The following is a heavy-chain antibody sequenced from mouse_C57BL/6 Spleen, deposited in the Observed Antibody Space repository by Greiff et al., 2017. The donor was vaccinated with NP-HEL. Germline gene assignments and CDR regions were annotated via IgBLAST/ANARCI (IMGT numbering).Heavy chain of an antibody. Sequence: VQLQQSGAELVRPGTSVKMSCKASGYTFTNYWIGWAKQRPGHGLEWIGDIYPGGGYTNYNEKFKGKDTLTADKSSSTAYMQFSSLTSEDSAIYYCGRGDYGEGGFDYWGQGTTLTVSS. V-gene: IGHV1-63*01. J-gene: IGHJ2*01. D-gene: IGHD2-4*01. CDR2: IYPGGGYT. CDR3: GRGDYGEGGFDY. CDR1: GYTFTNYW.